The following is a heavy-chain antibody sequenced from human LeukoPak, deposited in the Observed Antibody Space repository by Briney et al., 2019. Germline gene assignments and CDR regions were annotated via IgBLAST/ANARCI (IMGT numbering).Heavy chain of an antibody. CDR2: MSPNSGDT. CDR1: GYTFTSYD. V-gene: IGHV1-8*03. D-gene: IGHD3-22*01. Sequence: ASVKVSCKASGYTFTSYDINWVRQATGQGLEWMGWMSPNSGDTGYAQKFQGRVTITRNTSMSTAYMELSSLRSEDTAVYYCTGSSGYRRADYWGQGTLVTVSS. J-gene: IGHJ4*02. CDR3: TGSSGYRRADY.